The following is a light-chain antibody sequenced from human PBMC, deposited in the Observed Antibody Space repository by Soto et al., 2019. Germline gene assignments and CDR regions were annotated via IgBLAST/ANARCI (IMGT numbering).Light chain of an antibody. CDR3: QQYFNWWT. Sequence: EIVMAQSPSTLSVSPGERATLSCRASQSIGTNLAWYHQKPGQAPSLLIYGASTRASGGPARFRGSGSGTDFTLTISSLQSEDFAVYHCQQYFNWWTFGQGTKGDI. CDR1: QSIGTN. J-gene: IGKJ1*01. CDR2: GAS. V-gene: IGKV3-15*01.